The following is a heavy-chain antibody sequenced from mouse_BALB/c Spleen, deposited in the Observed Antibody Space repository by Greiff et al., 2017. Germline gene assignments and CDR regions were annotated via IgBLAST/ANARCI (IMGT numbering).Heavy chain of an antibody. CDR3: ARSPTGTDAMDY. J-gene: IGHJ4*01. CDR1: GDSITSGY. D-gene: IGHD4-1*02. Sequence: EVKVVESGPSLVKPSQTLSLTCSVTGDSITSGYWNWIRKFPGNKLEYMGYISYSGSTYYNPSLKSRISITRDTSKNQYYLQLNSVTTEDTATYYCARSPTGTDAMDYWGQGTSVTVSS. CDR2: ISYSGST. V-gene: IGHV3-8*02.